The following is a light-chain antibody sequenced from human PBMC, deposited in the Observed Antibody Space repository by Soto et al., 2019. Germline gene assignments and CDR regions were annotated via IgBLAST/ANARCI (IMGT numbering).Light chain of an antibody. CDR1: QTIRSNY. CDR3: QQYGSSPWT. J-gene: IGKJ1*01. V-gene: IGKV3-20*01. Sequence: ETVLTQSPGTLSLSPVERATLSCRASQTIRSNYLAWYRQTPGQAPRLLIYGASNRATGIADRFSGSGSGTDFTLIISRLEPEDFALYYCQQYGSSPWTFGQGTKVEIK. CDR2: GAS.